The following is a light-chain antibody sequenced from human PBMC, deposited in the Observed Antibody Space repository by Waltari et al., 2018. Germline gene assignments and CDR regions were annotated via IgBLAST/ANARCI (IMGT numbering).Light chain of an antibody. CDR3: QQYNQWPLT. V-gene: IGKV3-15*01. CDR2: GAS. CDR1: LSIDDS. J-gene: IGKJ4*01. Sequence: EIVMTQSPATLSVSRGGSAPLSCRASLSIDDSLAWYQQKPGQPPRFLIHGASTRDNGIPVRFSGSGSGTVFTLTITGLQSEDFAVYFCQQYNQWPLTFGRGTKVEIK.